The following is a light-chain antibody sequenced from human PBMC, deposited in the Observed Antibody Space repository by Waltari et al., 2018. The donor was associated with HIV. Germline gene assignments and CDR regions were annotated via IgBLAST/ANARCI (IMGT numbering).Light chain of an antibody. CDR3: SSYTSGSTRV. CDR2: EVS. V-gene: IGLV2-14*03. J-gene: IGLJ3*02. CDR1: SSDFGGCNS. Sequence: QSALPQPASVAGSLGLPVTIAVTAASSDFGGCNSHSWYQQHNSGKAPRLIIFEVSSRPSGVSNRFSGSKSGVTASLTISGLQADDEADYYCSSYTSGSTRVFGGGTKLTVL.